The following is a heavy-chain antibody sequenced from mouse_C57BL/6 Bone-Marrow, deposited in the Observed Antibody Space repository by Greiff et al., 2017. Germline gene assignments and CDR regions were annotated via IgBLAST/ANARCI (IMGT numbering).Heavy chain of an antibody. V-gene: IGHV5-4*01. CDR2: ISDGGSYT. CDR3: AREGNYYGSPRWYFDV. J-gene: IGHJ1*03. Sequence: EVMLVESGGGLVKPGGSLKLSCAASGFTFSSYAMSWVRQTPEKRLEWVATISDGGSYTYYPDNLKGRFTIARDNAKNNLYLQMSHLKSEDTAMYYCAREGNYYGSPRWYFDVWGTGTTITVSS. CDR1: GFTFSSYA. D-gene: IGHD1-1*01.